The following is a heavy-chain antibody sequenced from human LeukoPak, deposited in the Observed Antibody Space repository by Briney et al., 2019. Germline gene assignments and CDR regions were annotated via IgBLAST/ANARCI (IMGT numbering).Heavy chain of an antibody. J-gene: IGHJ4*02. CDR2: ISDSGRSP. D-gene: IGHD5-18*01. CDR3: ARHDSFIPY. Sequence: GGSLRLSCAASGFTLNIYAMGCVRQAPGKGLEWVSGISDSGRSPYYTESVKGRFTISRDNSKNTVSLQMNNLGVDDTATYFCARHDSFIPYWGQGILVTVSS. V-gene: IGHV3-23*01. CDR1: GFTLNIYA.